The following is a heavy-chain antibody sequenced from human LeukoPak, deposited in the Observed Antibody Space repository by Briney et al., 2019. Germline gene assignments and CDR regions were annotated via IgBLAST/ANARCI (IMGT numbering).Heavy chain of an antibody. V-gene: IGHV3-9*01. CDR2: ISWNSGSI. CDR1: VFTFDDYA. CDR3: AKGGRRQWGNFDF. J-gene: IGHJ4*02. Sequence: GRSLRLSRAASVFTFDDYAIHWVRHAPWKGLEWVSGISWNSGSIGYADSVKGRFTISRDNAKNSLYMQMNSLRAEDTAFYYCAKGGRRQWGNFDFWGQGILVAVSS. D-gene: IGHD6-19*01.